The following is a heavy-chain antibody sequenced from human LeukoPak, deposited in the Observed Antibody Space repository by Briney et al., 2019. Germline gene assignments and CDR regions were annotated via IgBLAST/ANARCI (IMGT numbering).Heavy chain of an antibody. CDR2: INTNTGNP. J-gene: IGHJ4*02. D-gene: IGHD3-3*01. CDR1: GYTFTSYA. V-gene: IGHV7-4-1*02. CDR3: ARVYYDFWSGYWNDY. Sequence: GASVKVSCKASGYTFTSYAMNWVRQAPGQGPEWMGWINTNTGNPTYAQGFTGRFVFSLDTSVSTAYLQISSLRAEDTAVYYCARVYYDFWSGYWNDYWGQGTLVTVSS.